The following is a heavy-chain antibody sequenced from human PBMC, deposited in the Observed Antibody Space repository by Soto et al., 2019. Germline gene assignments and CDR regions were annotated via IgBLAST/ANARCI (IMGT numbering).Heavy chain of an antibody. CDR2: ISASSSI. D-gene: IGHD5-18*01. Sequence: EEQLGESGGGRDKPGVSLRLSCAASGFPCSSYNMNWVLQAPVKGLEWVASISASSSIYYSDSVKGRFTISRDNAKNSLYLQMNDLRAEDTAVYYCARDDGGYRYGRRQYHFDSWGQGTLVTVS. J-gene: IGHJ4*02. CDR3: ARDDGGYRYGRRQYHFDS. CDR1: GFPCSSYN. V-gene: IGHV3-21*02.